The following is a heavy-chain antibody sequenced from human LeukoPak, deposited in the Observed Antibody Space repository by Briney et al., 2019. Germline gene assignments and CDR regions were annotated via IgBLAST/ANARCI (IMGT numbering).Heavy chain of an antibody. V-gene: IGHV3-20*04. Sequence: GGSLRLSCAASGFTFEDYGMSWVRQAPGKGLEWVSGIRWNGGSTGYADSVKGRFTISRDNAKNSLYLQLNSLRAEDTAVYYCARDLIGLAATDYFDYWGQGTLVTVSS. CDR2: IRWNGGST. D-gene: IGHD6-13*01. J-gene: IGHJ4*02. CDR3: ARDLIGLAATDYFDY. CDR1: GFTFEDYG.